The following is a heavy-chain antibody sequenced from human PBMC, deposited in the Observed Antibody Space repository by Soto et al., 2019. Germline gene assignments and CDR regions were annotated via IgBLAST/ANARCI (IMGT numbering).Heavy chain of an antibody. Sequence: GSLRLSCAGSGYNFGGFWMHWVRQAPGKGLVWVPRIDNGGTNTVYADAVKGRFTISRDNAKNTLXXXXXXXXXXDTAVYYCEKDXGRPDAFXXWGXGTRVTXXS. V-gene: IGHV3-74*01. J-gene: IGHJ3*02. CDR2: IDNGGTNT. CDR3: EKDXGRPDAFXX. D-gene: IGHD3-22*01. CDR1: GYNFGGFW.